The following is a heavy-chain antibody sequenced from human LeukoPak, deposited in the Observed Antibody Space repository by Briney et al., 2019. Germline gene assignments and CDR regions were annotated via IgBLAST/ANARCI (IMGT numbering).Heavy chain of an antibody. Sequence: ASVKVSCKASGYTFTAYYMHWVRQAPGQGLEWMGWIDSKNGDTKYAQKFQSRLTISRDTSIGTAYMELSTLISDDTAVYYCASEAFCVGGSCQLHRVASWGPGTLVTVSS. D-gene: IGHD2-15*01. V-gene: IGHV1-2*02. CDR2: IDSKNGDT. CDR3: ASEAFCVGGSCQLHRVAS. J-gene: IGHJ4*02. CDR1: GYTFTAYY.